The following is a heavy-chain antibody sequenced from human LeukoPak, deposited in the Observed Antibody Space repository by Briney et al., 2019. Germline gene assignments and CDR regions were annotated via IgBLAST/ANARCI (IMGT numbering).Heavy chain of an antibody. CDR3: AKGRSSGWYS. J-gene: IGHJ4*02. CDR2: ISYDGSNQ. V-gene: IGHV3-30*18. D-gene: IGHD6-19*01. Sequence: GRSLRLSCAASGFTFSSYGMHWVRQAPGKGLEWVAVISYDGSNQYYADSVKGRFTISRDSSKNTLYLQMNSLRAEDTAVYYCAKGRSSGWYSWGQGTLVTVSS. CDR1: GFTFSSYG.